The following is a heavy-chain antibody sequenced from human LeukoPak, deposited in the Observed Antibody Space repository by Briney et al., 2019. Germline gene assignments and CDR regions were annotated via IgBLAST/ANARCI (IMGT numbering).Heavy chain of an antibody. V-gene: IGHV4-34*01. CDR1: GGSFSGYY. CDR3: AREGRGTMVRGVISK. Sequence: SETLSLTCAVYGGSFSGYYWSWIRQPPGKGLEWIGEINHSGSTNYNPSLKSRVTISVDTSKNQFSLKPSSVTAADTAVYYCAREGRGTMVRGVISKWGQGTLVTVSS. J-gene: IGHJ4*02. CDR2: INHSGST. D-gene: IGHD3-10*01.